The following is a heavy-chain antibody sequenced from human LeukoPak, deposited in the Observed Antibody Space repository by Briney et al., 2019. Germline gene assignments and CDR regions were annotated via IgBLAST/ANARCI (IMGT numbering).Heavy chain of an antibody. D-gene: IGHD3-22*01. V-gene: IGHV3-74*01. CDR3: ARGDPPRRAQYYYDGRGYIIDY. Sequence: GGSLRLSCAASGFTFSSYWMHWVRQAPGKGLVWVSRINSDGTSTSYADSVKGRFTISRDNAKNTLYLQMNSLRAEDTAVYYCARGDPPRRAQYYYDGRGYIIDYWGQGTLVTVSS. J-gene: IGHJ4*02. CDR2: INSDGTST. CDR1: GFTFSSYW.